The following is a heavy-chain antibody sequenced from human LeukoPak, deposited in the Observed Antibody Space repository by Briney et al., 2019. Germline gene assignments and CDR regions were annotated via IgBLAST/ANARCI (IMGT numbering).Heavy chain of an antibody. CDR2: IKQVGSEK. V-gene: IGHV3-7*01. J-gene: IGHJ4*02. Sequence: QPGGSLRLSCAASGFTFSSYWMSWVRQAPGKGLEWVANIKQVGSEKYYADSVKGRFTISRDNAKNSLYLQMNSLRAKDTAVYYCARDTYYYGSGSYSPGGYYFDYWGQGTLVTVSS. D-gene: IGHD3-10*01. CDR1: GFTFSSYW. CDR3: ARDTYYYGSGSYSPGGYYFDY.